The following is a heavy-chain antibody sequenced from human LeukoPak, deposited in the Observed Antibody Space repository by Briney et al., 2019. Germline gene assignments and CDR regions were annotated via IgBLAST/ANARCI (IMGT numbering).Heavy chain of an antibody. J-gene: IGHJ6*03. V-gene: IGHV4-34*01. CDR3: ARGLGDYIWGSRIHYYYYYMDV. D-gene: IGHD3-16*01. CDR2: INHSGST. CDR1: GGSFSGYY. Sequence: SETLSRTCAVYGGSFSGYYWSWIRQPPGKGLEWIGEINHSGSTNYNPSLKSRVTISVDTSKNQFSLKLSSVTAADTAVYYCARGLGDYIWGSRIHYYYYYMDVWGKGTTVTVSS.